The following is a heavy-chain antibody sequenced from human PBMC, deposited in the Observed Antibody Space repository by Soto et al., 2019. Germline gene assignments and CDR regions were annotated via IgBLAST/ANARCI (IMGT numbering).Heavy chain of an antibody. CDR3: AKDIVASGLGSLFFHY. CDR1: GFTFNSYA. V-gene: IGHV3-23*01. D-gene: IGHD5-12*01. J-gene: IGHJ4*02. CDR2: ISGSGATT. Sequence: GGSLRLSCAASGFTFNSYAMSWVRQAPGKGLEWVSSISGSGATTYYTDSVKGRFAMSRDNSKNTLSLQMNSLRAEDTAMYYCAKDIVASGLGSLFFHYWGQGTLVTVSS.